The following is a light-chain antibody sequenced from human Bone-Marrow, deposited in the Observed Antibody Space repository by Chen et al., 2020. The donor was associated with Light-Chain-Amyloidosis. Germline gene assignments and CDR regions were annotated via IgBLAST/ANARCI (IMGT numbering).Light chain of an antibody. CDR1: NIGSTC. CDR3: QVWDRSSDRPV. J-gene: IGLJ3*02. V-gene: IGLV3-21*02. CDR2: DDS. Sequence: SYVLTQPSSVSVAPGQTATMACVGNNIGSTCVHWYQQTPGQAPLLVVYDDSDRPSGIPGRLSGSNSGNTATLTISRVEAGDEADYYCQVWDRSSDRPVFGGGTKLTVL.